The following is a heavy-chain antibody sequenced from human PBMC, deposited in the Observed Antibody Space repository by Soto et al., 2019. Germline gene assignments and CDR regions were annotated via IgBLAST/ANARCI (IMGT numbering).Heavy chain of an antibody. CDR1: GGSIRNNDYY. J-gene: IGHJ5*02. CDR2: IHYSGSA. Sequence: QVQLQESGPGLVKPSQTLSLTCTVSGGSIRNNDYYWSWIRQPPGKGLEWMGYIHYSGSAYYNPSLKGRLTMIVDTSRNQYFPKLTSATAAATAVYYCTREGPPCSTVTSYNNWFDPWGQGTLVTVSS. CDR3: TREGPPCSTVTSYNNWFDP. D-gene: IGHD2-2*01. V-gene: IGHV4-30-4*01.